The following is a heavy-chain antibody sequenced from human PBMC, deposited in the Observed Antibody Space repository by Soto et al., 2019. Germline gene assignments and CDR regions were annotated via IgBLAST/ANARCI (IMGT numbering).Heavy chain of an antibody. CDR3: ARDYSSGWYTLQEYYFDY. D-gene: IGHD6-19*01. CDR2: ISYDGSNK. CDR1: GFTFSSYA. J-gene: IGHJ4*02. V-gene: IGHV3-30-3*01. Sequence: PGGSLRLSCAVSGFTFSSYAMHWVRQAPGKGLEWVAVISYDGSNKYYADSVKGRFTISRDNSKNTLYLQMNSLRAEDTAVYYRARDYSSGWYTLQEYYFDYWGQGTLVTVSS.